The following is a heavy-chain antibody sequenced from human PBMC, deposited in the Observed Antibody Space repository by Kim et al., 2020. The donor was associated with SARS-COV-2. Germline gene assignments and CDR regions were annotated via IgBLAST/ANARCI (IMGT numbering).Heavy chain of an antibody. CDR3: ARGALIDYDILTGYYVSPYFDY. CDR1: GFTFSSYS. J-gene: IGHJ4*02. V-gene: IGHV3-21*01. D-gene: IGHD3-9*01. Sequence: LSLTCAASGFTFSSYSMNWVRQAPGKGLEWVSSISSSSSYIYYADSVKGRFTISRDNAKNSLYLQMNSLRAEDTAVYYCARGALIDYDILTGYYVSPYFDYWGQGTLVTVSS. CDR2: ISSSSSYI.